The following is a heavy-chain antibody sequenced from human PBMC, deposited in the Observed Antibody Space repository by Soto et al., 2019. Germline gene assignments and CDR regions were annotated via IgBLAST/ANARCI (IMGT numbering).Heavy chain of an antibody. D-gene: IGHD6-19*01. J-gene: IGHJ2*01. V-gene: IGHV4-4*02. CDR1: SGSISSSNW. CDR3: ARVREQWLAPRLWYFDL. CDR2: IYHSGST. Sequence: QVQLQESGPGLVKPSGTLSLTCAVSSGSISSSNWWSWVRQPPGKGLEWIGEIYHSGSTNYNPSLKSRVTISVDKSKNQFSLKLSSVTAADTAVYYCARVREQWLAPRLWYFDLWGRGTLVTVSS.